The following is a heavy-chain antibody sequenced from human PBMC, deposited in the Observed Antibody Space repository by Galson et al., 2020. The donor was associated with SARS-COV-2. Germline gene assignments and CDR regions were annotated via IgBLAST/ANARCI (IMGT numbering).Heavy chain of an antibody. V-gene: IGHV3-21*01. CDR1: GFTFSSYS. D-gene: IGHD4-17*01. CDR3: ARSPGDYRDRGAFDI. CDR2: ISSSSSYI. Sequence: GGSLRLSCAASGFTFSSYSMNWVRQAPGKGLEWVSSISSSSSYIYYADSVKGRFTISRDNAKNSLYLQMNSLRAEDTAVYYCARSPGDYRDRGAFDIWGQGTMVTVSS. J-gene: IGHJ3*02.